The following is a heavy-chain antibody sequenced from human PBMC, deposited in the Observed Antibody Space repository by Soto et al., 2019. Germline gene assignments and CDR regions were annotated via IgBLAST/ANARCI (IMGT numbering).Heavy chain of an antibody. CDR2: INHSGST. CDR3: ARGRPTTVVTQYFDY. V-gene: IGHV4-34*01. J-gene: IGHJ4*02. Sequence: QVQLQQWGAGLLKPSETLSLTCAVYGGSFSGYYWSWIRQPPGKGLEWIGEINHSGSTNYNPSLKSRVTISVDTSKNQFSRKLSSVTAADTAVYYCARGRPTTVVTQYFDYWGQGTLVTVSS. CDR1: GGSFSGYY. D-gene: IGHD4-17*01.